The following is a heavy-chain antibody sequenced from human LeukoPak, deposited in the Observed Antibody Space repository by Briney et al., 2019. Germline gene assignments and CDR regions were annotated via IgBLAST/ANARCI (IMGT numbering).Heavy chain of an antibody. CDR1: GFTFSSYS. D-gene: IGHD6-19*01. J-gene: IGHJ5*02. CDR3: AREGARRIAVAGTNWFDP. Sequence: GGSLRLSCAASGFTFSSYSMNWVRQAPGKGLEWVSSISSSSSYIYYADSVKGRFTISRDNAKISLYLQMNSLRAEDTAVYYCAREGARRIAVAGTNWFDPWGQGTLVTVSS. CDR2: ISSSSSYI. V-gene: IGHV3-21*01.